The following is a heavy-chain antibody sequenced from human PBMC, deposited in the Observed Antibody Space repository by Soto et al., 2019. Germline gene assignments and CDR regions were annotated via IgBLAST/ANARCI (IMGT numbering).Heavy chain of an antibody. V-gene: IGHV1-69*13. CDR2: IIPIFGTA. D-gene: IGHD5-18*01. CDR3: ARDRQQLAGYSYGLDY. CDR1: GGTFSSYA. Sequence: GASVKVSCSASGGTFSSYAISRVRQAPGQGLEWMGGIIPIFGTANYAQKFQGRVTITADESTSTAYMELSSLRSEDTAVYYCARDRQQLAGYSYGLDYWGQGTLVTVSS. J-gene: IGHJ4*02.